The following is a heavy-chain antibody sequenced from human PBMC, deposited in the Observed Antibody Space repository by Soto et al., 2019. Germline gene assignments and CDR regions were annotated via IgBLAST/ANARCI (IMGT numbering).Heavy chain of an antibody. D-gene: IGHD2-8*01. CDR3: ARAVVLMVYAPHFDY. V-gene: IGHV4-30-4*01. Sequence: SETLSLTCTVSGGSISSGDYYWSWIRQPPGKGLEWIGYIYYSGSTYYNPSLKSRVTISVDTSKNQFSLKLSSVTAADTAVYYCARAVVLMVYAPHFDYWGQGTLVTVSS. CDR2: IYYSGST. CDR1: GGSISSGDYY. J-gene: IGHJ4*02.